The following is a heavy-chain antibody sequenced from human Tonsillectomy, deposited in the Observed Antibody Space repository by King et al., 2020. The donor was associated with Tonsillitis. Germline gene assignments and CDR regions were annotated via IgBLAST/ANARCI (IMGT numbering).Heavy chain of an antibody. D-gene: IGHD3-10*01. CDR3: AIDLRSCYHIRRGGMDV. Sequence: QLQESGPGLVKPSETLSLTCTVTGGSTRTYYRSWIRQPPGKGLEWIGYVHDSGSTKYNPSLKSRVTIPEDKSKNQFSLELTSVTAADTAVYYCAIDLRSCYHIRRGGMDVRGQGTTVTVSS. V-gene: IGHV4-59*01. CDR1: GGSTRTYY. J-gene: IGHJ6*02. CDR2: VHDSGST.